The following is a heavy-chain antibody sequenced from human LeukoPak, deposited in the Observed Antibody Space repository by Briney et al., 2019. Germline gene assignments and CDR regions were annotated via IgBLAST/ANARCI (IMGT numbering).Heavy chain of an antibody. V-gene: IGHV1-69*02. CDR2: IIPILGIA. D-gene: IGHD2-2*01. Sequence: SSVKVSCKASGGTFGSYTISWVRQAPRQGLEWMGRIIPILGIASYAQKFQGRVTITADKSTSTAYMELSSLRSEDTAVYYCATHCSSTSCYAGSFDYWGQGTLVTVSS. CDR3: ATHCSSTSCYAGSFDY. CDR1: GGTFGSYT. J-gene: IGHJ4*02.